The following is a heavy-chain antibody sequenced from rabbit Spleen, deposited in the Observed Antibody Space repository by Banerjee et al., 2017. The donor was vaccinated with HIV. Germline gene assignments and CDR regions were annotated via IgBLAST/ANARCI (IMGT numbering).Heavy chain of an antibody. D-gene: IGHD8-1*01. CDR2: IYTSSGNT. CDR1: GLDFSSYYY. Sequence: QSLEESVGDLVKPGASLTLTCTASGLDFSSYYYMCWVRQAPGKGLEWIGCIYTSSGNTYYASWAKGRFTISKTSSTTVTLQMTSLTAADTATYFSVNDTYGLRGGGSVLWGPGTLVTVS. CDR3: VNDTYGLRGGGSVL. J-gene: IGHJ4*01. V-gene: IGHV1S40*01.